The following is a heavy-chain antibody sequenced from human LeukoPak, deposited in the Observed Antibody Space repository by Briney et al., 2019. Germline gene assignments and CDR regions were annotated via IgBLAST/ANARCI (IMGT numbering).Heavy chain of an antibody. CDR2: ISGSGGST. J-gene: IGHJ3*02. CDR3: AKDRNYRDLDSLDI. V-gene: IGHV3-23*01. Sequence: GGSLRLSCAASGFTFSSYAMSWVRQAPGKGLEWVSAISGSGGSTYYADSVKGRFTISRDNAKNSLYLQMNSLRAEDTAFYYCAKDRNYRDLDSLDIWGQGTMVTVSS. D-gene: IGHD5-24*01. CDR1: GFTFSSYA.